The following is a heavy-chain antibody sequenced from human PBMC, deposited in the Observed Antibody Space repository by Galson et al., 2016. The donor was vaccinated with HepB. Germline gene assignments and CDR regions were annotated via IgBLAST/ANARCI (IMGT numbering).Heavy chain of an antibody. V-gene: IGHV1-58*01. J-gene: IGHJ4*02. Sequence: QSGAEVKRPGESLKISCKASGLTFIRTAVQWVRQTRGQRPEWIGWIVVGSNSTNYAQKFQERVTITRDMSTNTVYLELSSLRSEDTALYYCAADRGIYSVAYAYWGQGTLVTVSS. CDR2: IVVGSNST. D-gene: IGHD3-10*01. CDR3: AADRGIYSVAYAY. CDR1: GLTFIRTA.